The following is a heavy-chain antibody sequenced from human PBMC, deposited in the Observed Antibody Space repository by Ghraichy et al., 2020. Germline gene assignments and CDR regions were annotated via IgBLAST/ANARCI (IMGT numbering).Heavy chain of an antibody. J-gene: IGHJ6*02. Sequence: SLNISCAASGFTFDDYAMHWVRQAPGKGLEWVSGISWNSGNIGYADAVKGRFTISRDNAKNSLYLQMNRLRAEDTALYYCAKDMSAAIGEGYYYGMDVWGQGTTGTVSS. D-gene: IGHD2-2*02. CDR3: AKDMSAAIGEGYYYGMDV. V-gene: IGHV3-9*01. CDR2: ISWNSGNI. CDR1: GFTFDDYA.